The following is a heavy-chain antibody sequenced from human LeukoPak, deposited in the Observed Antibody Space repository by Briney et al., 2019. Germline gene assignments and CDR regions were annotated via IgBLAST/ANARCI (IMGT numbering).Heavy chain of an antibody. Sequence: GGSLRLSCAASGFTFSSYAMSWVRQPPGKGLNWVSSISGSGGNTFYADSVKGRFTISRDNSKNTLYLQMNSLRAEDTAIYYCAKDIQLSTWGLGTTVTVSS. CDR3: AKDIQLST. J-gene: IGHJ3*01. CDR2: ISGSGGNT. D-gene: IGHD5-24*01. V-gene: IGHV3-23*01. CDR1: GFTFSSYA.